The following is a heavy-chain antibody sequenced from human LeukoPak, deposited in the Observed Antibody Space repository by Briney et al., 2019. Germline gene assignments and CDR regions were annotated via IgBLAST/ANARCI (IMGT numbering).Heavy chain of an antibody. Sequence: PGGSLRLSCAASGFTFSRYWMHWVRQAPGKGLMWVSRISPDGSTTLYADSVKGRFTISRDNSKNTLYLQMNSLRAEDTAMYYCARPRPYYDSDYWGQGTLVTVSS. J-gene: IGHJ4*02. D-gene: IGHD3-22*01. CDR2: ISPDGSTT. CDR3: ARPRPYYDSDY. V-gene: IGHV3-74*03. CDR1: GFTFSRYW.